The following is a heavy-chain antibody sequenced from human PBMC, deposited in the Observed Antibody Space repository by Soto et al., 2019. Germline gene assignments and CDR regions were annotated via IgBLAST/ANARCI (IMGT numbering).Heavy chain of an antibody. J-gene: IGHJ5*02. CDR3: ARLGMVRGVTWFDP. CDR1: GXSFXXXW. D-gene: IGHD3-10*01. Sequence: GESXKXXCXGSGXSFXXXWXXXXXXXXWKGLEWMGIIYPGDSDTRYSPSFQGQVTISADKSISTAYLQWSSLKASDTAMYYCARLGMVRGVTWFDPWGQGTLVTVSS. CDR2: IYPGDSDT. V-gene: IGHV5-51*01.